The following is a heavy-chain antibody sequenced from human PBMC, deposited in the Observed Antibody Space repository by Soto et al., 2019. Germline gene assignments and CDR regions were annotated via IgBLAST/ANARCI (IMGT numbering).Heavy chain of an antibody. J-gene: IGHJ5*02. V-gene: IGHV3-7*03. CDR2: IKQDGSEK. CDR3: ARSANGWFDP. Sequence: GGSLRLSCAASGFIFSSYWMNWVRQAPGKGLEWVANIKQDGSEKYYVDSVKGRFTISRDNAKNSLYLQMNSLRAEDTAVYYCARSANGWFDPWGQGTTVPVSS. CDR1: GFIFSSYW.